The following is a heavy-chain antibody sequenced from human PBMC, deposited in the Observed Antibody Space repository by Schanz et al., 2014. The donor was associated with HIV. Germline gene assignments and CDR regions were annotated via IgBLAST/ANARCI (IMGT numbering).Heavy chain of an antibody. CDR1: GYTFFDCD. D-gene: IGHD2-8*01. CDR3: TRGARDCSNGVCGGTYFDY. Sequence: QVQLVQSGPEVKKPGASVRVSCETSGYTFFDCDINWVRQAPGQGLEWMGWISAYNGNTNYAQKLQGRVTMTTDTSTSTAYMDLRSLRSDDTAVYYCTRGARDCSNGVCGGTYFDYWGQGTLVTVSS. CDR2: ISAYNGNT. V-gene: IGHV1-18*01. J-gene: IGHJ4*02.